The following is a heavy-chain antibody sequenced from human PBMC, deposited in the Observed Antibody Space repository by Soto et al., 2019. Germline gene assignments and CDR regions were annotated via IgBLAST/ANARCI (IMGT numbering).Heavy chain of an antibody. CDR3: ARGIGDTVMVSSGMDV. Sequence: EVQLVESGGGLVKPGGSLRLSCVASGFTFSSYNMNWVRQAPGKGLEWVSYISSTSSYIYYADSVKGRVTTSRDNAKNSLYLQMNSLRAEDTAVYYCARGIGDTVMVSSGMDVWGLGTTATVSS. CDR1: GFTFSSYN. D-gene: IGHD5-18*01. J-gene: IGHJ6*02. V-gene: IGHV3-21*01. CDR2: ISSTSSYI.